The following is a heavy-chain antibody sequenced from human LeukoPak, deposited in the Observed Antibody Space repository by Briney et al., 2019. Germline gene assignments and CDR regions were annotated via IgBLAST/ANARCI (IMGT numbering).Heavy chain of an antibody. J-gene: IGHJ4*02. V-gene: IGHV4-38-2*02. D-gene: IGHD6-13*01. Sequence: SETLSLTCTVSGYSISSGYYWGWIRQPPGKGLEWIGSIYHSGSTYYNPSLKSRVTISVDTSKNQFSLKLSSVTAADTAVYYCARGGSSWPDYWGQGTLVTVSS. CDR1: GYSISSGYY. CDR2: IYHSGST. CDR3: ARGGSSWPDY.